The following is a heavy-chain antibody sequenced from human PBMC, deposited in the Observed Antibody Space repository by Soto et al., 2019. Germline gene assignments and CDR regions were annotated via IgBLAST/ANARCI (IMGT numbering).Heavy chain of an antibody. CDR2: INPNSGGT. Sequence: ASVKVSGKASGYTFTGDYMHWVRQAPGQGLEWMGWINPNSGGTNYAQKFQGRVTMTRDTSISTAYMELSRLRSDDTAVYYCARGDVSPWYGPHYYCYFGMDDWGEGTRVT. V-gene: IGHV1-2*02. CDR3: ARGDVSPWYGPHYYCYFGMDD. CDR1: GYTFTGDY. J-gene: IGHJ6*02. D-gene: IGHD6-13*01.